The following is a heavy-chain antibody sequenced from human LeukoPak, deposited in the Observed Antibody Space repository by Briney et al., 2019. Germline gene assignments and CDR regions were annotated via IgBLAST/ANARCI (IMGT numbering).Heavy chain of an antibody. CDR2: IYPGDSDT. V-gene: IGHV5-51*01. CDR3: ARLQEILTGYNGYFDY. Sequence: PGESLKISCKGSGYSFTSYWIGWVRQMPGKGLEWMGIIYPGDSDTRYSPSFQGQVTISADKSISTAYLQWSSLKASDTAMYYCARLQEILTGYNGYFDYWGQGTLVTVSS. J-gene: IGHJ4*02. CDR1: GYSFTSYW. D-gene: IGHD3-9*01.